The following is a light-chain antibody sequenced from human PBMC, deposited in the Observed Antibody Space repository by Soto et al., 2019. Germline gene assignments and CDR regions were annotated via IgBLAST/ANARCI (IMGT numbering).Light chain of an antibody. CDR1: NIGSQS. J-gene: IGLJ2*01. CDR2: YDT. CDR3: QLWDSKIDHLGV. V-gene: IGLV3-21*04. Sequence: SYVLTQPPSVSVSPGETATIPCGGNNIGSQSVHWYQQKPGQAPVLVVFYDTVRPSGIPDRFSGSNSGNTATLTINRVEAGDEADYYCQLWDSKIDHLGVFGGGTKLTVL.